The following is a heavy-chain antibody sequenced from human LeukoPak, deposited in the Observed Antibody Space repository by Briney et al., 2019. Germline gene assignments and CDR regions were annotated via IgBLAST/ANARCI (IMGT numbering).Heavy chain of an antibody. CDR2: ISAYNGNT. J-gene: IGHJ5*02. CDR3: AKDMGSSGSIIYLTT. V-gene: IGHV1-18*01. Sequence: ASVKVSCKASGYTFTSYGISWVRQAPGQGLEWMGWISAYNGNTNYAQKLQGRVTMTTDTSTSTAYMELRSLRSDDTALYYCAKDMGSSGSIIYLTTWGQGTLVTVSS. D-gene: IGHD3-22*01. CDR1: GYTFTSYG.